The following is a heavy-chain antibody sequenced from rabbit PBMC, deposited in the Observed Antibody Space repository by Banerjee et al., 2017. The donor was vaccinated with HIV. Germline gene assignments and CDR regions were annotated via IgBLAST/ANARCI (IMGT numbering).Heavy chain of an antibody. CDR2: IYTGSSGST. V-gene: IGHV1S45*01. D-gene: IGHD8-1*01. Sequence: QEQLVESGGGLVQPEGSLTLTCTASGFSFSSSHDMCWVRQAPGKGLEWIGCIYTGSSGSTYYASWAKGRFTISKTSSTTVTLQMTSLTAADTATYFCARGAGGSGGTFNLWGPGTLVTVS. CDR1: GFSFSSSHD. J-gene: IGHJ4*01. CDR3: ARGAGGSGGTFNL.